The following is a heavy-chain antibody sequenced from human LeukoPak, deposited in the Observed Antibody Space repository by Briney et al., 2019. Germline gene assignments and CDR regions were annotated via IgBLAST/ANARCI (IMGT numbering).Heavy chain of an antibody. D-gene: IGHD6-19*01. J-gene: IGHJ4*02. CDR2: ISYDGSNM. CDR3: AKGLSPEYSSGWYGIDY. CDR1: GFTFSSYG. Sequence: GGSLRLSCAASGFTFSSYGMHWVRQAPGKGLEWVAVISYDGSNMYYRNFVKGRFTISRDNSKNTLYLQMSSLRAEDTAVYYCAKGLSPEYSSGWYGIDYWGQGTLVTVSS. V-gene: IGHV3-30*18.